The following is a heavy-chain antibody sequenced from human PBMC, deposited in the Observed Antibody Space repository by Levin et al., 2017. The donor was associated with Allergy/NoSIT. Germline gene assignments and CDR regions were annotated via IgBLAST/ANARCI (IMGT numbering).Heavy chain of an antibody. Sequence: SQTLSLTCTVSGGSISSFYWSWIRQPPGKNLEGVGYIYYSGSTYYNPSLTSRVTISVDTSKNQLSLRLRSVTAADTAGYYCARHHANYGSACGPAACHTWGPGTLVTLSS. CDR2: IYYSGST. J-gene: IGHJ5*02. V-gene: IGHV4-59*08. CDR1: GGSISSFY. D-gene: IGHD3-10*01. CDR3: ARHHANYGSACGPAACHT.